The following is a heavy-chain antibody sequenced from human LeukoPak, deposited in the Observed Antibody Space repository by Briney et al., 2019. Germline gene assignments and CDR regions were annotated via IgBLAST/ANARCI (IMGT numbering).Heavy chain of an antibody. J-gene: IGHJ4*02. CDR1: GGTISIGSNY. D-gene: IGHD3-16*01. CDR3: ARSFGAATGSLDF. Sequence: PSETLSLTCTVSGGTISIGSNYWGWIRQSPRTGLEWIANISWNGKTYYNPSLRSRVTMSLDTSKSQFSLKLSSAIASDSAVYYCARSFGAATGSLDFWGQGVLVTVSS. V-gene: IGHV4-39*01. CDR2: ISWNGKT.